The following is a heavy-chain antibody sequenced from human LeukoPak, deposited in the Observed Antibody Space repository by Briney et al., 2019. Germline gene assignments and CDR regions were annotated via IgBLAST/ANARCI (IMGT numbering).Heavy chain of an antibody. CDR3: AGEDNSSGYRPFDI. D-gene: IGHD3-22*01. CDR2: FNPNNGGT. V-gene: IGHV1-2*06. CDR1: GYTFTGYY. J-gene: IGHJ3*02. Sequence: ASVKVSCKASGYTFTGYYIHWVRQAPGQGLEWMGRFNPNNGGTNYAQKFQGRVTMTRDMSMSTAYMELSRLRSVDTAVYYCAGEDNSSGYRPFDIWGQGTMVTVPS.